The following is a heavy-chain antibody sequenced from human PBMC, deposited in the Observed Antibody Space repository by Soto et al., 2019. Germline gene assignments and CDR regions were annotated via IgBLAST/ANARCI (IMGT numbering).Heavy chain of an antibody. CDR1: GFTFSSYG. V-gene: IGHV3-30*18. J-gene: IGHJ4*02. CDR3: AKGFEYSSSPSVY. CDR2: ISYDGSNK. Sequence: GGSLRLSCAASGFTFSSYGMHWVRQAPGKGLEWVAVISYDGSNKYYADSVKGRFTISRDNSKNTLYLQMNSLRAEDTAVYYCAKGFEYSSSPSVYWGQGTLVTVSS. D-gene: IGHD6-6*01.